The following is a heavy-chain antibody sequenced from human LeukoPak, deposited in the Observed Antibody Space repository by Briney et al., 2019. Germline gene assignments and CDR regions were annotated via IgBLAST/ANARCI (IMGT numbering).Heavy chain of an antibody. D-gene: IGHD1-14*01. J-gene: IGHJ5*02. Sequence: PGGSLRLSCAASGFTFSSYAMSWVRQAPGKGLEWVSAISGSGGSTYYADSVKGRFTISRDNSKNTLYLQMNCLRAEDTAVYYCAKSSPNRVNANWFDPWGQGTLVTVSS. V-gene: IGHV3-23*01. CDR1: GFTFSSYA. CDR2: ISGSGGST. CDR3: AKSSPNRVNANWFDP.